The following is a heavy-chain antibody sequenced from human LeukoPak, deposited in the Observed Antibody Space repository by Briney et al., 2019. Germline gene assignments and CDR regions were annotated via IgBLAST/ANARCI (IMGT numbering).Heavy chain of an antibody. Sequence: GGSPRLSCAASGFTFDDYGMSWVRQVPGQGLEWVSAINWNGGSTRYRESVKGRFTISRDTAKNSVYLQMNSLSPEDTALYYCARHRSMGELPKFWGQGTLVSVSS. J-gene: IGHJ4*02. CDR3: ARHRSMGELPKF. CDR1: GFTFDDYG. CDR2: INWNGGST. V-gene: IGHV3-20*04. D-gene: IGHD1-26*01.